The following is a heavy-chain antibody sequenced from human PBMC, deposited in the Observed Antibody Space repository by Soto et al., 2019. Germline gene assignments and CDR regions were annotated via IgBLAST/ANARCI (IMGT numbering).Heavy chain of an antibody. Sequence: SEPLSLTCTVSGGSISSYYWSWIRQPPGKGLEWIGYIYYSGSTNYNPSLKSRVTISVDTSKNQFSLKLSSVTAADTAVYYCARGYSSSWYSSDWFDPWGQGTLVTVSS. J-gene: IGHJ5*02. CDR2: IYYSGST. D-gene: IGHD6-13*01. CDR1: GGSISSYY. CDR3: ARGYSSSWYSSDWFDP. V-gene: IGHV4-59*01.